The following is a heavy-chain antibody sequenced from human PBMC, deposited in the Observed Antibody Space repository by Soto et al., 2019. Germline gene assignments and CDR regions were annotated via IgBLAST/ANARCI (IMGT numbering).Heavy chain of an antibody. Sequence: SVKVSCKASGGTFSSYAISWVRQAPGQGLEWMGGIIPIFGTANYAQKFQGRVTITADESTSTAYMELSSLRSEDTAVYYCARALSQLLDYYYGMDVWGQGXTVTVYS. V-gene: IGHV1-69*13. CDR3: ARALSQLLDYYYGMDV. CDR1: GGTFSSYA. J-gene: IGHJ6*02. CDR2: IIPIFGTA. D-gene: IGHD2-2*01.